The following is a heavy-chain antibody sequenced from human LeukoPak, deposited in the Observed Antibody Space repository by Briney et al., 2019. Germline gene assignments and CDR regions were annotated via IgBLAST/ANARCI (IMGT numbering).Heavy chain of an antibody. D-gene: IGHD3-10*01. CDR2: IQNDASTR. V-gene: IGHV3-33*03. CDR1: GFIFSHYG. J-gene: IGHJ4*02. Sequence: GGSLRLSCTASGFIFSHYGMHWVRQAPGKGLEWVAVIQNDASTRNYVDSVKGRFTISRDNSENTVFLQMDSLRVEDTAVYYCAFLINYGSGSYYPYYFDYWGQGTLVTVSS. CDR3: AFLINYGSGSYYPYYFDY.